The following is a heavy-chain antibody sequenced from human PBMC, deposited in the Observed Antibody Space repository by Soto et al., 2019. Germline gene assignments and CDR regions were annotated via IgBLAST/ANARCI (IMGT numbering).Heavy chain of an antibody. D-gene: IGHD6-6*01. Sequence: SETLSLTCAVSGGSISSYYWSWVRQPPGKGLEWIGYIYYSGSTNYNPSLKSRVTISVDTSKNQFSLKLSSVTAADTAVYYCARYMAARLPDFFDYWGQGPLVTVSS. V-gene: IGHV4-59*01. CDR3: ARYMAARLPDFFDY. CDR1: GGSISSYY. CDR2: IYYSGST. J-gene: IGHJ4*02.